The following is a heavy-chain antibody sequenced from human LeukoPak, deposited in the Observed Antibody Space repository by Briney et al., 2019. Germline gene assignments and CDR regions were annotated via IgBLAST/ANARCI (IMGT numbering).Heavy chain of an antibody. D-gene: IGHD5-18*01. Sequence: GRSLRLSCAASGFTFSSSSMNCVSQAPGKWLEWVSSISIGSSYIYYADSVKGRFPISRANARNSLYLQMNSLRAEETAVYYCARDLGWRGYHQTWGQGTLGTASS. CDR2: ISIGSSYI. J-gene: IGHJ1*01. V-gene: IGHV3-21*01. CDR1: GFTFSSSS. CDR3: ARDLGWRGYHQT.